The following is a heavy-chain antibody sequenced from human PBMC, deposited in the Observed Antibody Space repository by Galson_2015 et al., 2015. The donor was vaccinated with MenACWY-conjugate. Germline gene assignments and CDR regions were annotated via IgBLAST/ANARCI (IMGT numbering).Heavy chain of an antibody. CDR2: IVIGNGNI. CDR3: VKVMLVGGSDGFDI. Sequence: SVKVSCKASGFTFSSSSVQWVRQARGQRLEWMGWIVIGNGNINYAQNFQERVTFTRDKSTSTVYMELSSLKSDDTAVYYCVKVMLVGGSDGFDIWGQGTMVTVSS. D-gene: IGHD2-15*01. J-gene: IGHJ3*02. CDR1: GFTFSSSS. V-gene: IGHV1-58*01.